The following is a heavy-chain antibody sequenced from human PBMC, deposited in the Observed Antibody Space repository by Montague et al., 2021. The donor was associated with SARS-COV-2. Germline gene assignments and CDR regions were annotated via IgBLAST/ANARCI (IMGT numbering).Heavy chain of an antibody. CDR2: IYTSGST. V-gene: IGHV4-61*02. Sequence: TLSLTCTVSGGSISSGSYYWSWIRQPAGKGLEWIGRIYTSGSTNYNPSLKSRVTISVDTSKNQFSLKLSAATAADAAVYYCARADFCSGYLYFDYWGQGTLVTVSS. J-gene: IGHJ4*02. CDR1: GGSISSGSYY. CDR3: ARADFCSGYLYFDY. D-gene: IGHD3-3*01.